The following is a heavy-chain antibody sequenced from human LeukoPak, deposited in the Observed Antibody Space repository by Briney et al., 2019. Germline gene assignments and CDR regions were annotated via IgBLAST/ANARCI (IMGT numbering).Heavy chain of an antibody. CDR1: GYTFTSYG. D-gene: IGHD6-19*01. Sequence: ASVKVSCKASGYTFTSYGISWVRQAPGQGLEWMGWISAYNGNTNYAQKLQGRVTMTTDTSTSTAYMELRSLRSDDTAVYYCARDWLAVAGTRGYAFDIWGQGTTVTVSS. V-gene: IGHV1-18*01. CDR2: ISAYNGNT. J-gene: IGHJ3*02. CDR3: ARDWLAVAGTRGYAFDI.